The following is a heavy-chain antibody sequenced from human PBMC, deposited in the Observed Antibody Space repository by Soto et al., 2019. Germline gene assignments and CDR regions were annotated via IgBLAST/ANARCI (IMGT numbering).Heavy chain of an antibody. V-gene: IGHV4-59*08. CDR1: GGSISSYY. CDR2: IYYSGST. J-gene: IGHJ5*02. CDR3: ARHVRDYGDYVGENWLDP. Sequence: SETLSLTCTVSGGSISSYYWSWIRQPPGKGLEWIGYIYYSGSTNYNPSLKSRVTISVDTSKNQFSLKLSSVTAADTAVYYCARHVRDYGDYVGENWLDPWGQGTLVTVSS. D-gene: IGHD4-17*01.